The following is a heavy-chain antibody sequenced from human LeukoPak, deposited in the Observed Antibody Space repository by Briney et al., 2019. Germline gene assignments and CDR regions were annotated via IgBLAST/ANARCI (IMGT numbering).Heavy chain of an antibody. Sequence: TGGPLRLSCAASGFTFSSYAMHWVRQAPGKGLEWVSYISSSGSTIYYADSVKGRFTISRDNAKNSLYLQMNSLRAEDTAVYYCARELRYDFWSGFDYWGQGTLVTVSS. J-gene: IGHJ4*02. CDR1: GFTFSSYA. CDR2: ISSSGSTI. V-gene: IGHV3-48*03. D-gene: IGHD3-3*01. CDR3: ARELRYDFWSGFDY.